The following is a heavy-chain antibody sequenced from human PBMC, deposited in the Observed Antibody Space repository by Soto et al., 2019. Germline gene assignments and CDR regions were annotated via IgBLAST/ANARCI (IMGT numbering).Heavy chain of an antibody. V-gene: IGHV3-49*04. Sequence: LRLSCTASGFTFGDYAMSWVRQAPGKGLEWVGFIRSKAYGGTTEYAASVKGRFTISRDDSKSIAYLQMNSLKTEDTAVYYCTSPALYGSGWYSGYYYYGMDVWGQGTTVTVSS. CDR3: TSPALYGSGWYSGYYYYGMDV. J-gene: IGHJ6*02. D-gene: IGHD6-19*01. CDR1: GFTFGDYA. CDR2: IRSKAYGGTT.